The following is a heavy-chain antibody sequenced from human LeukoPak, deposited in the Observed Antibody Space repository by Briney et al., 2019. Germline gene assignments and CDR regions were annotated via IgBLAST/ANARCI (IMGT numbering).Heavy chain of an antibody. Sequence: PGGSLKLSCAASGFTFSGSAMHWVRQASGKGLEWVGRIRSKANSYATAYAASVKGRFTISRDDSKNTAYLQMNSLKTEDTAVYYCTRPLTYYDILTGYYPGHHAFDIWGQGTMVTVSS. J-gene: IGHJ3*02. CDR3: TRPLTYYDILTGYYPGHHAFDI. CDR2: IRSKANSYAT. V-gene: IGHV3-73*01. D-gene: IGHD3-9*01. CDR1: GFTFSGSA.